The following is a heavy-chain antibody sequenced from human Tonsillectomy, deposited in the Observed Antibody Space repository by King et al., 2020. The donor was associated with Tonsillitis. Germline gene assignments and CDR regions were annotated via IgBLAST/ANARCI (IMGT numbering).Heavy chain of an antibody. CDR3: ARDIPGGDAFDI. D-gene: IGHD2-21*01. V-gene: IGHV1-46*01. J-gene: IGHJ3*02. Sequence: QLVQSGAEVKKPGASVKVSCKASGYTFTSYYMHWVRQAPGQGLEWMGIINPNGGSTSYAQKFQGRVTMTRDRSTSTVYMELSSLRSEDTAMYYCARDIPGGDAFDIWGQGTMVTVSS. CDR2: INPNGGST. CDR1: GYTFTSYY.